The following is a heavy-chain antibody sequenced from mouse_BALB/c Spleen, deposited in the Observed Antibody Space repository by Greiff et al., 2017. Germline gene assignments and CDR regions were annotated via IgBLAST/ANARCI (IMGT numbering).Heavy chain of an antibody. CDR3: ARSPTMMDY. CDR2: ISSGSSTI. CDR1: GFTFSSFG. Sequence: EVQGVESGGGLVQPGGSRKLSCAASGFTFSSFGMHWVRQAPEKGLEWVAYISSGSSTIYYADTVKGRFTISRDNPKNTLFLQMTSLRSEDTAMYYCARSPTMMDYWGQGTTLTVSS. J-gene: IGHJ2*01. D-gene: IGHD2-4*01. V-gene: IGHV5-17*02.